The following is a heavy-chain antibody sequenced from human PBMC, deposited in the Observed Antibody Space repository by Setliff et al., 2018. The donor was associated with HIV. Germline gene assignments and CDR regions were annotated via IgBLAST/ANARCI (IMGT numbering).Heavy chain of an antibody. J-gene: IGHJ4*02. D-gene: IGHD5-12*01. CDR1: GFSFRDYY. V-gene: IGHV3-11*06. CDR3: ARDAYSGYDF. Sequence: GGSLRLSCAASGFSFRDYYMNWIRQAPGKGLEWVSYISSHIGKNTNYADSVKGRFTISRDNSKNTLYLQMNSLRAEDTAVYYCARDAYSGYDFWGQGTLVTVSS. CDR2: ISSHIGKNT.